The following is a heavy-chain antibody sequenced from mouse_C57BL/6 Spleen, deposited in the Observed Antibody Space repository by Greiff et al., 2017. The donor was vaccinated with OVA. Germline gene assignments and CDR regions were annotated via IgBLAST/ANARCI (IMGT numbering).Heavy chain of an antibody. V-gene: IGHV1-62-2*01. CDR3: ARHDYYYGSRPYYFDY. CDR1: GYTFTEYT. D-gene: IGHD1-1*01. Sequence: QVQLQQSGAELVKPGASVKLSCKASGYTFTEYTIHWVKQRSGQGLEWIGWFYPGSGSIKYNEKFKDKATLTADKYSSTVYMELSRVTSEDSAVYFCARHDYYYGSRPYYFDYWGQGTTLTVSS. J-gene: IGHJ2*01. CDR2: FYPGSGSI.